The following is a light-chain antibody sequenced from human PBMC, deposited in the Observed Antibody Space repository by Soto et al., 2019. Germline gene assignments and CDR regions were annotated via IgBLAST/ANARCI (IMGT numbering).Light chain of an antibody. V-gene: IGKV3-15*01. CDR1: QIINRN. Sequence: EVVLTQSPATQSVSPGERATLSCRASQIINRNVAWYQQKPGQAPRLLIYGASTRATAIPARISGSGSGTEFTLTISALQSEDFAVYYCQQYHKWPIIFGQGTRLENK. CDR2: GAS. CDR3: QQYHKWPII. J-gene: IGKJ5*01.